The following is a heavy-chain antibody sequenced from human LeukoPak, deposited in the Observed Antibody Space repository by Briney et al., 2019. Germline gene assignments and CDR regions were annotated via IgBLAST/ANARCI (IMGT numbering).Heavy chain of an antibody. CDR2: INPNSGGT. D-gene: IGHD1-26*01. V-gene: IGHV1-2*02. CDR3: ARAGELHGPNTYWYFDL. J-gene: IGHJ2*01. Sequence: ASVKVSCKASGYTFTGYYMHWVRQAPGQGLEWMGWINPNSGGTNYAQKFQGRVTMTRDTSISTAYMELSRLRSDDTAVYYCARAGELHGPNTYWYFDLWGRGTLVTVSS. CDR1: GYTFTGYY.